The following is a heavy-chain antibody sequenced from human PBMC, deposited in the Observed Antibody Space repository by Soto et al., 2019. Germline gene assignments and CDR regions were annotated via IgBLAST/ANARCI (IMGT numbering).Heavy chain of an antibody. V-gene: IGHV3-53*04. CDR3: ARDFRPPYGVRYFDY. D-gene: IGHD4-17*01. Sequence: EVQLVESGGGLVQPGGSLSLSCAASGFTVRSNYMSWVRQAPGKGLEWVSVIYSGGSTYYADSVKGRFTISRHNSNNTLYLLMNSLRAEDTAVYYCARDFRPPYGVRYFDYWGQGTLVTVSS. CDR1: GFTVRSNY. J-gene: IGHJ4*02. CDR2: IYSGGST.